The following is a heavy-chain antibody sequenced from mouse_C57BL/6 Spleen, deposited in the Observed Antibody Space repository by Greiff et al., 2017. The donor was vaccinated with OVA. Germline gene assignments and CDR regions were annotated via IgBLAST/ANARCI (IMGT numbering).Heavy chain of an antibody. Sequence: QVQLKQSGAELVRPGTSVKVSCKASGYAFTNYLIEWVKQRPGQGLEWIGVINPGSGGTNYNEKFKGKATLTADKSSSTAYMQLSSLTSEDSAVYFCARWTAQATYYAMDYWGQGTSVTVSS. CDR3: ARWTAQATYYAMDY. CDR2: INPGSGGT. J-gene: IGHJ4*01. V-gene: IGHV1-54*01. D-gene: IGHD3-2*02. CDR1: GYAFTNYL.